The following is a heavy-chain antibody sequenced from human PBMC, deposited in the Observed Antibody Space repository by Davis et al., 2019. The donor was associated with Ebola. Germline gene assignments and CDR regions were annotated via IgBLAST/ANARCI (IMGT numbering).Heavy chain of an antibody. J-gene: IGHJ5*02. V-gene: IGHV3-21*04. CDR3: AVLTVGYVGVGFDP. CDR1: GFTFSSYS. CDR2: ISSSSSYI. Sequence: PGGSLRLSCAASGFTFSSYSMNWVRQAPGKGLEWVSSISSSSSYIYYADSVKGRFTISRDNAKNSLYLKMNSLRAEDTAVYYCAVLTVGYVGVGFDPWGQGTLVTVSS. D-gene: IGHD3-16*01.